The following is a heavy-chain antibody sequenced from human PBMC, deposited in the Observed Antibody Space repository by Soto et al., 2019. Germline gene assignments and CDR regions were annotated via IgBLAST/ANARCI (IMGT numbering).Heavy chain of an antibody. CDR3: ARDRRVTNSCSPGDSYHYGLDV. CDR2: IFYSGAT. J-gene: IGHJ6*02. CDR1: GVSITGGDYY. D-gene: IGHD2-2*01. V-gene: IGHV4-30-4*01. Sequence: QVQLQESGPGLLKPSQTLSLTCTVSGVSITGGDYYWSWIRQAPGKGLEWIGNIFYSGATSYNPSLDSRVTISLDRSKNQFSLKLDSVTAADTAVYYCARDRRVTNSCSPGDSYHYGLDVWGQRTTVTVSS.